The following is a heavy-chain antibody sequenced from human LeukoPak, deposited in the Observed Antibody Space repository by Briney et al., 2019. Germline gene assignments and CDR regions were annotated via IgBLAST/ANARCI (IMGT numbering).Heavy chain of an antibody. V-gene: IGHV4-34*01. Sequence: SETLSLTCAVYGGSFSGYYWSWIRQPPGKGLEWIGEINHSVSTNYNPSLKSRVTISVDTSKNQFSLKLSSVTAADTAVYYCARLVVTADPRVDYWGQGTLVTVSS. J-gene: IGHJ4*02. CDR1: GGSFSGYY. D-gene: IGHD2-21*02. CDR3: ARLVVTADPRVDY. CDR2: INHSVST.